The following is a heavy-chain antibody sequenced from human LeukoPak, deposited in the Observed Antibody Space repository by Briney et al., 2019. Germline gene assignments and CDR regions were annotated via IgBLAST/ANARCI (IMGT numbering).Heavy chain of an antibody. CDR3: ARDRFSALTYDFWSGYYRWFDP. D-gene: IGHD3-3*01. J-gene: IGHJ5*02. CDR1: GGTFSSYA. CDR2: IIPIFGTA. V-gene: IGHV1-69*13. Sequence: SVKVSCKASGGTFSSYAISWVRQAPGQGLEWMGGIIPIFGTANCAQKFQGRVTITADESTSTAYMELSSLRSEDTAVYYCARDRFSALTYDFWSGYYRWFDPWGQGTLVTVSS.